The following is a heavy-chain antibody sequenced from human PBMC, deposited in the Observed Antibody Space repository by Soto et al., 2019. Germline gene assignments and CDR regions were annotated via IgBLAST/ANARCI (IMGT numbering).Heavy chain of an antibody. D-gene: IGHD7-27*01. CDR3: ARGRAGELYYGMDV. J-gene: IGHJ6*02. CDR1: GGSISSYY. V-gene: IGHV4-59*12. Sequence: SETLSLTCTVSGGSISSYYWSWIRQPPGKGLEWIGYIYYSGSTYYNPSLKSRVTISVDTSKNQFSLKLSSVTAADTAVYYCARGRAGELYYGMDVWGQGTTVTVSS. CDR2: IYYSGST.